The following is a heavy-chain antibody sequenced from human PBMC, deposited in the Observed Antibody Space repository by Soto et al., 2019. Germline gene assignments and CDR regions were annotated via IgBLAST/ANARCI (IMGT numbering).Heavy chain of an antibody. CDR3: AKVVGLGYCSGGSCYLGAFDI. CDR1: GFTFSSYA. D-gene: IGHD2-15*01. CDR2: ISGSGGST. V-gene: IGHV3-23*01. Sequence: EVQLLESGGGLVQPGGPLRLSCAASGFTFSSYAMSWVRQAPGKGLEWVSAISGSGGSTYYADSVKGRFTISRDNSKNTLYLQMNSLRAEDTAVYYCAKVVGLGYCSGGSCYLGAFDIWGQGTMVTVSS. J-gene: IGHJ3*02.